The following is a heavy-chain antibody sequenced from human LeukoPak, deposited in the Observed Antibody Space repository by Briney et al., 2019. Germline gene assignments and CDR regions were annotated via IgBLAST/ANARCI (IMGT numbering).Heavy chain of an antibody. CDR1: GGTFSSYA. V-gene: IGHV1-8*03. CDR3: ARAAMVKGYAFDI. Sequence: ASVKVSCKASGGTFSSYAINWVRQATGQGLEWMGWMNPNSGNTGYAQKFQGRVTITRNTSISTAYMELSSLRSEDTAVYYCARAAMVKGYAFDIWGQGTMVTVSS. J-gene: IGHJ3*02. D-gene: IGHD5-18*01. CDR2: MNPNSGNT.